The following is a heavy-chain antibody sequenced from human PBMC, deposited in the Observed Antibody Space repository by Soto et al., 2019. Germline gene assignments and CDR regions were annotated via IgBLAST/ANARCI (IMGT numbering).Heavy chain of an antibody. D-gene: IGHD3-3*01. V-gene: IGHV1-69*04. CDR2: IIPILGIA. CDR3: ARELVTIFGVVIPASYFDY. J-gene: IGHJ4*02. Sequence: QVQLVHSGAEVKKPGSSVKVSCKASGGTFSSYTISWVRQAPGQGLEWMGRIIPILGIANYAQKFQGRVTITADKSTSTAYMELSSLRSEDTAVYYCARELVTIFGVVIPASYFDYWGQGTLVTVSS. CDR1: GGTFSSYT.